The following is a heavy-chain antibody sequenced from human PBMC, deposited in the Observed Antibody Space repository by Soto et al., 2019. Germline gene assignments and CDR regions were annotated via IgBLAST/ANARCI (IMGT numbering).Heavy chain of an antibody. J-gene: IGHJ4*02. CDR3: ASGYSYGSSFDY. CDR1: GGTFSSYA. CDR2: IIPIFGTA. V-gene: IGHV1-69*13. Sequence: ASVKVSCKASGGTFSSYAISWVRQAPGQGLEWMGGIIPIFGTANYAQKFQGRVTITADESTSTAYMELSSLRSDDTAVYYCASGYSYGSSFDYWGQGTLVTVSS. D-gene: IGHD5-18*01.